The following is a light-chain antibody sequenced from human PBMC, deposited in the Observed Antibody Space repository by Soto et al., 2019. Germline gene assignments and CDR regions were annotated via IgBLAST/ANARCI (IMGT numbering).Light chain of an antibody. V-gene: IGKV1-5*03. Sequence: DIQMTQSPSSLSSSVGDRVTITCRAIQSISSYLNWYQQKPGKAPKLLIYKASSLESGVPSRFSGSGSGTEFTLTISSLQPDDFATYYCQQYNSYSWTFGQGTKVDI. CDR3: QQYNSYSWT. J-gene: IGKJ1*01. CDR1: QSISSY. CDR2: KAS.